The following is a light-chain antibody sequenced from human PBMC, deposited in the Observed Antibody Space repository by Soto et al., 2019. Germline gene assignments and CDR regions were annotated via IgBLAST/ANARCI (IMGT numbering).Light chain of an antibody. J-gene: IGKJ1*01. CDR2: GAS. CDR1: QSVSSSY. CDR3: QQYGSSPWT. V-gene: IGKV3-20*01. Sequence: EIVLTQSPATLSLSPGERATLSCRASQSVSSSYLAWYQQTPGQAPRLVVYGASSRATGIPDRFSGSGSGTDFTLTISRLEPEDFAVYYCQQYGSSPWTFGQGTKVDIK.